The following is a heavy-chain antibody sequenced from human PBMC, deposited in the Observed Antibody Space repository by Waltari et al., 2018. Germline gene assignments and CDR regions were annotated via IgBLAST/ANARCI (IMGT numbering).Heavy chain of an antibody. CDR1: GYTFSGYY. V-gene: IGHV1-2*02. Sequence: QVHLVQSGAEVRKPGASVKVSCKGSGYTFSGYYIQWLRQDPGQGLEWMGLIDPNTGGTKLAPTFQGRVTMTRDTSINTVYMELSSLGSDDTAIYYCARDLYDSRVPGDYFDYWGQGTLVTVSS. CDR2: IDPNTGGT. D-gene: IGHD3-16*01. CDR3: ARDLYDSRVPGDYFDY. J-gene: IGHJ4*02.